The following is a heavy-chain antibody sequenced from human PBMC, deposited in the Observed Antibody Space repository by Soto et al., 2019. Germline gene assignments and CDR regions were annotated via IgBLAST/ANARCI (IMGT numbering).Heavy chain of an antibody. CDR3: GNPNGNPGTQLGF. J-gene: IGHJ1*01. CDR2: ISGSGDDT. CDR1: GFTFSNFA. D-gene: IGHD1-7*01. V-gene: IGHV3-23*01. Sequence: GGSLRLSCVASGFTFSNFAMAWVRQAPGEGLEWVSAISGSGDDTFYADSMKGRFTISRDNSKDTLYLQINSLRAEDTAVYYCGNPNGNPGTQLGFRARGSLVPVS.